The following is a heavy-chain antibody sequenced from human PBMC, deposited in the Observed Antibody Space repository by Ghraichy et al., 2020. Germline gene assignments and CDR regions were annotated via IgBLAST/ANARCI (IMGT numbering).Heavy chain of an antibody. CDR2: IYYTGTT. V-gene: IGHV4-61*01. J-gene: IGHJ4*02. CDR3: ARDMGYVSGSYYMNY. D-gene: IGHD3-10*01. Sequence: SETLSLTCTVSGGSVSSGSYYWSWIRQPPGKGLEWIGYIYYTGTTNYNPSLKSRVTIAVDTSKKQFSLKLSSVTAADTAVYYCARDMGYVSGSYYMNYWGQGTLVTVYS. CDR1: GGSVSSGSYY.